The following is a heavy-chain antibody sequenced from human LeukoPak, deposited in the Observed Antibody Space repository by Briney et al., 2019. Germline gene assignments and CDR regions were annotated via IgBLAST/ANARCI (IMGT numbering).Heavy chain of an antibody. Sequence: GGSLRLSCAASGFTFSSYWMHWVRQAPGKGLVWVSRINSDGSSTSYADSVKGRFTISRDNAKNSLYLQMNSLRAEDTAVHYCARVLYCTNGVCYMEYYYYYGMDVWGQGTTVTVSS. CDR2: INSDGSST. CDR1: GFTFSSYW. V-gene: IGHV3-74*01. J-gene: IGHJ6*02. D-gene: IGHD2-8*01. CDR3: ARVLYCTNGVCYMEYYYYYGMDV.